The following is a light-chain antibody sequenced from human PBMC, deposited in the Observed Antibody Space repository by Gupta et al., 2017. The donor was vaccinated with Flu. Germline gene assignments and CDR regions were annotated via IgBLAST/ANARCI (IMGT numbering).Light chain of an antibody. Sequence: QSFRPQPPAVSGPPGPRFAIPCTGSISNTGAGYDVHWYQQLPGTAPKLLIYGNSNRPSGVPDRFSGSKSGTSASLAITGLQAEDEADYYCQSYDSSLSADYVFGTGTKVTVL. CDR2: GNS. CDR3: QSYDSSLSADYV. J-gene: IGLJ1*01. V-gene: IGLV1-40*01. CDR1: ISNTGAGYD.